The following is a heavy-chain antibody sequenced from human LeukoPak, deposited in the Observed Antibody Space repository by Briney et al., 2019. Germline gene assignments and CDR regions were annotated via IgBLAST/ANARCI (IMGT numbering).Heavy chain of an antibody. CDR3: AKDGRAVTTGWYFDL. J-gene: IGHJ2*01. CDR1: GFTFSSYG. D-gene: IGHD4-17*01. V-gene: IGHV3-30*02. CDR2: IRYDGSNK. Sequence: GGSLRLSCAASGFTFSSYGMHWVRQAPGKGLEWVAFIRYDGSNKYYADSVKGRFTISRDNSKNTLYLQMNSLRAEDTAVYYCAKDGRAVTTGWYFDLWGRGTLVTVSS.